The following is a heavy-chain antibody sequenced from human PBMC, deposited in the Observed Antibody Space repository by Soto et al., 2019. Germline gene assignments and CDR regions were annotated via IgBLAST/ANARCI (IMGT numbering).Heavy chain of an antibody. CDR1: GYSFTSLD. D-gene: IGHD1-26*01. V-gene: IGHV1-8*01. CDR3: ARGVSAGVDY. Sequence: QVQLVQSGAEVREPGASVKVSCKASGYSFTSLDINWVRQTAGQGLEWMGWMQPSTGRTGYAQKFQGRVTMTRDTSINTAYTELTTLTSDDTAFYYCARGVSAGVDYWGQVTLVTVAS. J-gene: IGHJ4*02. CDR2: MQPSTGRT.